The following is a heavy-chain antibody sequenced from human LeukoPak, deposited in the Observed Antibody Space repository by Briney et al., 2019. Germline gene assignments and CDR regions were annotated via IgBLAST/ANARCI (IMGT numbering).Heavy chain of an antibody. J-gene: IGHJ4*02. CDR2: IYYSGNT. D-gene: IGHD6-13*01. V-gene: IGHV4-39*07. CDR3: ARDRQQLVRGDYFDY. Sequence: GSLRLSCAASGFTVSSNYMSWIRQPPGKGLEWIGSIYYSGNTYYNPSLKSRVTISVDTSKNQFSLKLSSVTAADTAVYYCARDRQQLVRGDYFDYWGQGTLVTVSS. CDR1: GFTVSSNY.